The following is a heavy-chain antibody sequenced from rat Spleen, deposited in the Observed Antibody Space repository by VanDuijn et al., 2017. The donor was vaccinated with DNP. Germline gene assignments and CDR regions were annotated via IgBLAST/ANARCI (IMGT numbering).Heavy chain of an antibody. CDR2: INKASSTI. D-gene: IGHD1-3*01. CDR1: GFNFDDYW. J-gene: IGHJ4*01. Sequence: EVQLVESGGGLVQPGRSLKLSCAASGFNFDDYWMGWVRQAPGKGLEWIGEINKASSTINYSASLKDKFAISRDNAQTTLYLQMSKLGSEDTAIYYCARETTVAMDAWGQGTSVTVSS. CDR3: ARETTVAMDA. V-gene: IGHV4-2*01.